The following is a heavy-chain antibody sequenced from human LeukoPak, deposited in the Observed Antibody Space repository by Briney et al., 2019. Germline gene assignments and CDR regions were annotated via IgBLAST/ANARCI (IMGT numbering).Heavy chain of an antibody. V-gene: IGHV4-34*01. CDR2: INHSGST. Sequence: PSETLSLTCAVYGGSFSGYYWSWIRQPPGKGLEWIGEINHSGSTNYNPSLKSRVTISVDTSKNQFSLKLSSVTAADTAVYYCARRGISGVVIIPRRPFDIWGQGTMVTVSS. CDR1: GGSFSGYY. CDR3: ARRGISGVVIIPRRPFDI. J-gene: IGHJ3*02. D-gene: IGHD3-3*01.